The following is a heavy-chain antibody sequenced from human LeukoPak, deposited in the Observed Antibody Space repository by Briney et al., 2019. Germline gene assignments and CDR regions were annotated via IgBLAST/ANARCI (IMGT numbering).Heavy chain of an antibody. V-gene: IGHV4-39*07. Sequence: SETLSLTCTVSGGSISSSPYYWAWIRQSPGKGLEWIGSVYYSGSTNYNPSLKSRVTISLDTSKSQFSLKRSSLTAADTAVYYCARRVAGESRAFDIWGQGTMVTVSS. CDR3: ARRVAGESRAFDI. CDR2: VYYSGST. CDR1: GGSISSSPYY. D-gene: IGHD3-10*01. J-gene: IGHJ3*02.